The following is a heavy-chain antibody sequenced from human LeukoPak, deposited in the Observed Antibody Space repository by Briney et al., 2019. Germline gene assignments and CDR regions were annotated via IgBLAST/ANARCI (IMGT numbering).Heavy chain of an antibody. CDR2: ISAYNGNT. Sequence: ASVKVSCKASGYTFTSYGISWVRQAPGQGLEWMGWISAYNGNTNYAQKLQGRVTMTTDTSTSTAYMELRSLRSDDTAVYYCARDPLILTGYHTYNWFDPWGQGTLVTVSS. V-gene: IGHV1-18*01. CDR3: ARDPLILTGYHTYNWFDP. J-gene: IGHJ5*02. CDR1: GYTFTSYG. D-gene: IGHD3-9*01.